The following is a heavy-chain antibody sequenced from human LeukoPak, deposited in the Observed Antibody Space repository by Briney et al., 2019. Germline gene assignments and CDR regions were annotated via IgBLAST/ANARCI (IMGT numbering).Heavy chain of an antibody. Sequence: SVKVSCKASVGTFSSYAISWVRQAPGQGLEWMGGIIPIFGTANYAQKFQGRVTITADESTSTAYMEPSSLNSEDTAVYYCARDPVYGSLMDVWGQGTTVTVSS. V-gene: IGHV1-69*13. CDR2: IIPIFGTA. CDR1: VGTFSSYA. CDR3: ARDPVYGSLMDV. D-gene: IGHD2-8*01. J-gene: IGHJ6*02.